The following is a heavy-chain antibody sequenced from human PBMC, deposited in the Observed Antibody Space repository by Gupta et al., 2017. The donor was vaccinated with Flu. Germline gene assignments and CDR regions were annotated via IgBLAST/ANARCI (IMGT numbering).Heavy chain of an antibody. D-gene: IGHD1-26*01. CDR3: AKEGSKVGATYFDD. J-gene: IGHJ4*02. Sequence: GFSFDDYAMQWVRQPPSKGLEWVTGINWHAGKVAYADSVKGRFTVSRDDAKSSLYLQMNSLRPEDTAIYYCAKEGSKVGATYFDDWGQGTLV. CDR2: INWHAGKV. V-gene: IGHV3-9*01. CDR1: GFSFDDYA.